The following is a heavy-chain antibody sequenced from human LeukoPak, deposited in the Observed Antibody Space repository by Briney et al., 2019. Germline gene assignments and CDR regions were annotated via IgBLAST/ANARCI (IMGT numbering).Heavy chain of an antibody. CDR3: ARATMNPSDFSY. CDR1: GGSISSGGYY. CDR2: IYYSGST. Sequence: TLSLTCTVSGGSISSGGYYWSWIRQHPGKGLEWIGYIYYSGSTYYNPSLKSRVTISVDTSKNQFSLKLSSVTAADTAVYYCARATMNPSDFSYWGQGTLVTVSS. V-gene: IGHV4-31*03. D-gene: IGHD3-22*01. J-gene: IGHJ4*02.